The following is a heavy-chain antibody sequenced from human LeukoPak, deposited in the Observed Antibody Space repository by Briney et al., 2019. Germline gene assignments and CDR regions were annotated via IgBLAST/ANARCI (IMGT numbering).Heavy chain of an antibody. Sequence: SETLSLTCTVSGGSISSYYWSWIRQPPGKGLEWIGYIYYSGSTNYNPSLKSRVTISVDTSKNQFSLKLSSVTAADTAVYYCARGDPGYGDYYFDYWGQGTLVTVSS. CDR3: ARGDPGYGDYYFDY. J-gene: IGHJ4*02. CDR1: GGSISSYY. D-gene: IGHD4-17*01. CDR2: IYYSGST. V-gene: IGHV4-59*01.